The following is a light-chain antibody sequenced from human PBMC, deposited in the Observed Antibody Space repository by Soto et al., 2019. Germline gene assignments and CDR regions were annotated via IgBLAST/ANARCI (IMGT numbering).Light chain of an antibody. CDR1: QSVSSN. V-gene: IGKV3-15*01. CDR3: KQYIRWPLT. J-gene: IGKJ4*01. CDR2: GES. Sequence: EIVTTQSPATLSVSPGETPTLYCRASQSVSSNLAWYQQKPGQAHSILIYGESTRATGTKDRFSGSGSGTEFTLTIRSLQSEDYAVYFCKQYIRWPLTLGRWPKLDIK.